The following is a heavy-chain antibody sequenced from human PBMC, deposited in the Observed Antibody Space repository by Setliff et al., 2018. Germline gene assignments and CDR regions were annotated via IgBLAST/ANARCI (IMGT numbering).Heavy chain of an antibody. D-gene: IGHD3-22*01. J-gene: IGHJ6*02. V-gene: IGHV3-30-3*01. CDR2: ISYDGSNK. CDR1: GFTFSSNA. CDR3: ARDLTTMNQKDYYYYGMDV. Sequence: SLRLSCAASGFTFSSNAMHWVRQAPGKGLEWVAVISYDGSNKYYADSVKGRFTISRDNSKNTLYLQMNSLRAEDTAVYYCARDLTTMNQKDYYYYGMDVWGQGTTVTVSS.